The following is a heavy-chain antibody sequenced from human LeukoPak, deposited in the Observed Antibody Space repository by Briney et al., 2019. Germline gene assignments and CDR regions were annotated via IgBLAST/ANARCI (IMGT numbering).Heavy chain of an antibody. V-gene: IGHV1-69*13. D-gene: IGHD3-22*01. Sequence: ASVKVSCKASGGTFSSYAISWVRQAPGQGLEWMGGIIPIFGTANYAQKFQGRVTITADESTSTAYMELSSLRSEGTAVYYCARDNIEDYYDSSGPRGWFDPWGQGTLVTVSS. CDR1: GGTFSSYA. CDR2: IIPIFGTA. J-gene: IGHJ5*02. CDR3: ARDNIEDYYDSSGPRGWFDP.